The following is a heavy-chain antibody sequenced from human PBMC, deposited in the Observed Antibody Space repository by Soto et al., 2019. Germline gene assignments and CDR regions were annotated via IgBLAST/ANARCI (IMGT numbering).Heavy chain of an antibody. V-gene: IGHV6-1*01. CDR2: TYYRSKWYN. CDR1: GDSVSSNRAA. Sequence: PSQTLSLTCAISGDSVSSNRAAWNWIRQSPSRGLEWLGRTYYRSKWYNDYAVSVKSRITINPDTSKNQFSLQLNSVTPEDTAAYYCAREIYLMGSSRPLFDNWGQGTLVTVSS. J-gene: IGHJ4*02. D-gene: IGHD6-13*01. CDR3: AREIYLMGSSRPLFDN.